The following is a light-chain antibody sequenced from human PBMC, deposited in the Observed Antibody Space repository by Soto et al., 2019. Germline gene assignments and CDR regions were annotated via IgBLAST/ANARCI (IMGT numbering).Light chain of an antibody. J-gene: IGKJ1*01. CDR2: GAF. V-gene: IGKV1-9*01. Sequence: DIQLTQSPSFLSASVGDRVTITCRASQAISNYLAWYQQKPGKAPRLLIYGAFTLQSGVPSRFRGSGSGTEFTLTISRLEPEDFAVYYCQQYGNSPWTFGQGTKVDI. CDR3: QQYGNSPWT. CDR1: QAISNY.